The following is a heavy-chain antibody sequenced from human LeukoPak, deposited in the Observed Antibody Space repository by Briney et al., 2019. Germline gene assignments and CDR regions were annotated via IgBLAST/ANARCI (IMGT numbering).Heavy chain of an antibody. V-gene: IGHV4-39*01. Sequence: PSETLSLTCTVSGGSISSSSYYWGWIRQPPGKGLEWIGSIYYSGSTYYNPSLKSRVTISVDTSKNQFSLKLSSVTAADTAVYYCARLPRGSSGWSAFDPWGQGTLVTVSS. D-gene: IGHD6-19*01. J-gene: IGHJ5*02. CDR1: GGSISSSSYY. CDR2: IYYSGST. CDR3: ARLPRGSSGWSAFDP.